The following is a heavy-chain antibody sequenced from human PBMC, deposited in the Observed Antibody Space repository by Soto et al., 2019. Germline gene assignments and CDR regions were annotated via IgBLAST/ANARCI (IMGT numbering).Heavy chain of an antibody. CDR2: INPSDGTT. V-gene: IGHV1-46*01. CDR3: ARGLYGDPREYFQY. D-gene: IGHD4-17*01. Sequence: ASVKVSCKASGYTFTSSAMHWVRQAPGQGLEWMGIINPSDGTTTYAQKFQGRVSMTRDKSTSTLYMELSSLSSEDTAVYYCARGLYGDPREYFQYWGQGTLVTVSS. CDR1: GYTFTSSA. J-gene: IGHJ1*01.